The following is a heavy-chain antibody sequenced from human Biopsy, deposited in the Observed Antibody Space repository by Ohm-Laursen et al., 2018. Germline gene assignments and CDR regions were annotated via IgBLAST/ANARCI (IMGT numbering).Heavy chain of an antibody. CDR3: ARWTPEYDSSRYYLDAFDI. CDR2: IHHSGST. V-gene: IGHV4-59*12. D-gene: IGHD3-22*01. CDR1: GVSITAYY. Sequence: TLSLTCTVSGVSITAYYWSWIRQPPGKGLECIGNIHHSGSTNYNPSLKSRVTLSMDTSKRQFSLKLSFVTAADTAVYYCARWTPEYDSSRYYLDAFDIWGQGTKVTVPS. J-gene: IGHJ3*02.